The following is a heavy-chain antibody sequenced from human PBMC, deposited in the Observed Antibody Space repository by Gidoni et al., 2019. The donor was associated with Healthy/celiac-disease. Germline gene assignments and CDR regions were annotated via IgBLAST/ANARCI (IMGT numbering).Heavy chain of an antibody. CDR1: GFPFDEYA. J-gene: IGHJ3*02. CDR2: IRWNSGSI. D-gene: IGHD2-21*02. CDR3: AQDGEVTGAFDI. Sequence: EVQLVESGGGLVQPGRSLRLFCAASGFPFDEYAMHWVRQAPGKGLEWVAGIRWNSGSIGYADSVKGRFTISRDNAKNSLYLQMNSLRAEDTALYYCAQDGEVTGAFDIWGQGTMVTVSS. V-gene: IGHV3-9*01.